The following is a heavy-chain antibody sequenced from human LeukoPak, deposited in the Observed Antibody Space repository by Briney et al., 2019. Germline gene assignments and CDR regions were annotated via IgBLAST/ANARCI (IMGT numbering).Heavy chain of an antibody. CDR2: ISYDGSNK. J-gene: IGHJ4*02. D-gene: IGHD2-2*01. Sequence: PGGSLRLSCAASGFTFSSYAMHWVRQAPGKGLEWVAVISYDGSNKYYADSVKGRFTISRDNSKNTLYLQMNSLRAEDTAVYYCASMVRAVVVPAAVRYWGQGTLVTVSS. V-gene: IGHV3-30-3*01. CDR1: GFTFSSYA. CDR3: ASMVRAVVVPAAVRY.